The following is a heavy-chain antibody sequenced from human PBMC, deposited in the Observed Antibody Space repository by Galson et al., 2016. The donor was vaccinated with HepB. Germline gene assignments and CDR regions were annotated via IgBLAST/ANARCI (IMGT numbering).Heavy chain of an antibody. D-gene: IGHD1-26*01. V-gene: IGHV1-3*01. J-gene: IGHJ4*02. CDR1: GYTFTVYD. CDR3: ARGNSGTYF. Sequence: SVKVSCKASGYTFTVYDIHWVRQAPGERLEWMGSIHAGNGNTKYSQKFQGRVTITRDTSATTAYMELSRLRSEDTAVYYCARGNSGTYFWGQGTLVTVSS. CDR2: IHAGNGNT.